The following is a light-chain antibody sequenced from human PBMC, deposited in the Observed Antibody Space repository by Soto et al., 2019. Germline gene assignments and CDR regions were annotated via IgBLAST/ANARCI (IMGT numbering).Light chain of an antibody. V-gene: IGKV1-39*01. CDR3: QKSYSPPRT. CDR2: AAS. CDR1: QSVRTH. Sequence: DIQMTQSPSSLSASIGDRVTITCRASQSVRTHLNWYHQKPGKAPELLIYAASSLQAGVPSRFSGSGSGTDFTLTISSLHPEDFGDYYCQKSYSPPRTFGQGTNLEIK. J-gene: IGKJ2*01.